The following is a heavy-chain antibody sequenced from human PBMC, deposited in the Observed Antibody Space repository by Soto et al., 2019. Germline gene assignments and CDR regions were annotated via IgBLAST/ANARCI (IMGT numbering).Heavy chain of an antibody. V-gene: IGHV3-15*07. CDR1: GFTFSNAW. J-gene: IGHJ6*02. CDR2: IKSKTDGGTT. Sequence: GGSLRLSCAASGFTFSNAWMNWVRQAPGKGPEWVGRIKSKTDGGTTDYAAPVKGRFTISRDDSKNTLYLQMNSLKTEDTAVYYCTTEHKWLRSLYYYYGMDVWGQGTTVTVSS. D-gene: IGHD5-12*01. CDR3: TTEHKWLRSLYYYYGMDV.